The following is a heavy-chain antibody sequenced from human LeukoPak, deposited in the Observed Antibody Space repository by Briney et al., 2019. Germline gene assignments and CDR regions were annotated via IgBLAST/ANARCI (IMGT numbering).Heavy chain of an antibody. D-gene: IGHD3-3*01. CDR1: GGSISSGGYY. CDR3: ARAPTRITIFGVVRNYYGMDV. J-gene: IGHJ6*02. CDR2: IYYSGST. Sequence: SQTLSLTCTVSGGSISSGGYYWSWIRQHPGKGLEWIGYIYYSGSTYYNPSLKSRVTISVDTSENQFSLKLSSVTAADTAVYYCARAPTRITIFGVVRNYYGMDVWGQGTTVTVSS. V-gene: IGHV4-31*03.